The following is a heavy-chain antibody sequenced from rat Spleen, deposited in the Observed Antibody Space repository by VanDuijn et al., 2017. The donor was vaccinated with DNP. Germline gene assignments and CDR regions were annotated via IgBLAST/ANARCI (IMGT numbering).Heavy chain of an antibody. CDR1: GFTFSTYW. Sequence: EVQLVVTGGGLVQPGRSLKLSCVASGFTFSTYWMYWIRQAPGKGLEWVASITSSGDNTYYPDSVKGRFTISRDNAKNTLYLQMNSLRSEDTATYYCARGGRSYFDYWGQGVMVTVSS. J-gene: IGHJ2*01. CDR3: ARGGRSYFDY. D-gene: IGHD1-11*01. V-gene: IGHV5-58*01. CDR2: ITSSGDNT.